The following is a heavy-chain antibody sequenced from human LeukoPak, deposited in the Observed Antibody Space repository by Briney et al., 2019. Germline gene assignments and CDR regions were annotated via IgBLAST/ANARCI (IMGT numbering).Heavy chain of an antibody. V-gene: IGHV4-38-2*02. CDR2: IYHSGST. D-gene: IGHD1-7*01. CDR1: GYSISNGYY. Sequence: SETLSLTCTVSGYSISNGYYWGWIRQPPGKGLEWIGSIYHSGSTYYNPSLKSRVTISVDRSKNQFSLKLSSVTAADTAVYYCASPTRLELRNDAFDIWGQGTMVTVSS. CDR3: ASPTRLELRNDAFDI. J-gene: IGHJ3*02.